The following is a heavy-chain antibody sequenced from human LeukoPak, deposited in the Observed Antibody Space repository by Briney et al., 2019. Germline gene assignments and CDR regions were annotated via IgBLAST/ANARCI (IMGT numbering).Heavy chain of an antibody. CDR2: IYYSGST. CDR3: ARGAGSTTSNDAFDI. Sequence: SETLSLTCTVSGGSISSYYWSWIRQPPGKGLEWIGYIYYSGSTNYKPSLKSRVTISVDTSKNQFSLKLSSVTAADTAVYYCARGAGSTTSNDAFDIWGQGTMVTVSS. CDR1: GGSISSYY. J-gene: IGHJ3*02. D-gene: IGHD1-1*01. V-gene: IGHV4-59*01.